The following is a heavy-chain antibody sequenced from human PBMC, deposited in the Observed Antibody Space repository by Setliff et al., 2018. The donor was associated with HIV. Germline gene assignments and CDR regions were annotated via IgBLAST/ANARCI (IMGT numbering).Heavy chain of an antibody. D-gene: IGHD3-10*02. CDR3: VRRDVSFLFGQLGS. CDR1: GYSINNIHY. J-gene: IGHJ5*02. CDR2: IYDGGTT. Sequence: SETLSLTCDVSGYSINNIHYWGWIRQPPGKGLECLGNIYDGGTTYHNPSLKGRVTISIDTSKAQFSLKLISVTAADTAVYYCVRRDVSFLFGQLGSWGQGILVTVSS. V-gene: IGHV4-38-2*01.